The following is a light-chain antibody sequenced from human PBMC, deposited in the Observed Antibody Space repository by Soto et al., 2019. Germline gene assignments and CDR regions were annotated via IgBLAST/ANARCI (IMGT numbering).Light chain of an antibody. CDR3: QQYSSSRT. CDR2: GGS. J-gene: IGKJ1*01. Sequence: EIVLTQSPATLSLSPEESATLSCRASRSVSSNHLAWYQQKPGQAPRLLIYGGSSRATGIPVRFSGSGSETDFTLSITRLEPEDFAVYYCQQYSSSRTFGQGTKVDIK. CDR1: RSVSSNH. V-gene: IGKV3-20*01.